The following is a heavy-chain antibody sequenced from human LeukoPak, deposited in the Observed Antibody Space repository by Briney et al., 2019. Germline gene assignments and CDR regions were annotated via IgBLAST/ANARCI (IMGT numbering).Heavy chain of an antibody. Sequence: GGSLRLSCAASGFTFSSYAMSWVRQAPGKGLEWVSSISNSGGRTFYTDSVKGRFTISRDNSKITLYLQMNNLRAEDTAVYYCAKSYNGYESKPDYWGQGTLVTVSP. CDR2: ISNSGGRT. D-gene: IGHD5-12*01. CDR1: GFTFSSYA. V-gene: IGHV3-23*01. CDR3: AKSYNGYESKPDY. J-gene: IGHJ4*02.